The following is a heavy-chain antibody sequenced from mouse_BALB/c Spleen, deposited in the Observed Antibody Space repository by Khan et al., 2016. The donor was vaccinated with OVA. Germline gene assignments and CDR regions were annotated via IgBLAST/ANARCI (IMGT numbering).Heavy chain of an antibody. D-gene: IGHD1-1*01. Sequence: EVQLVESGPNLVKPSQTLSLTCSVTGYSITSGFWYWIRKFPGNKFEYMGYVTYSGNNYYYPSPISRISITRDTSKSQYYLQLNSVTTEDTATYFCARSYGSWTMDYWGQGTSVTVSS. V-gene: IGHV3-8*02. CDR3: ARSYGSWTMDY. CDR2: VTYSGNN. J-gene: IGHJ4*01. CDR1: GYSITSGF.